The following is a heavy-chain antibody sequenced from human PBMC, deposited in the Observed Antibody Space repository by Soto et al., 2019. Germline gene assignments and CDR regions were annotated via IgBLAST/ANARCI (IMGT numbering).Heavy chain of an antibody. J-gene: IGHJ4*02. CDR2: IYYSGST. V-gene: IGHV4-59*01. CDR1: GGAISSYY. Sequence: PSEILSLTFTVSGGAISSYYWTWFPKPPGKGLGWIGSIYYSGSTNYNPSLKSRVTISVDTSKNQFSLKLSSVTTPDTAVYYCRACLEWQHLDYWGQGTMVTVSS. CDR3: RACLEWQHLDY. D-gene: IGHD3-3*02.